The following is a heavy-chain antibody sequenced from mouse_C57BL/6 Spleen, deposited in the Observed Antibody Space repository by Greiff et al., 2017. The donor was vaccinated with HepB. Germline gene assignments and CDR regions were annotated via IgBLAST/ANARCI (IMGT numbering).Heavy chain of an antibody. V-gene: IGHV10-1*01. CDR2: IRSKSNNYAT. D-gene: IGHD2-1*01. CDR3: VRAYGNYFYYFDY. J-gene: IGHJ2*01. Sequence: EVQRVESGGGLVQPKGSLKLSCAASGFSFNTYAMNWVRQAPGKGLEWVARIRSKSNNYATYYADSVKDRFTISRDDSESMLYLQMNNLKAEDTAMYYCVRAYGNYFYYFDYWGQGTTLTVSS. CDR1: GFSFNTYA.